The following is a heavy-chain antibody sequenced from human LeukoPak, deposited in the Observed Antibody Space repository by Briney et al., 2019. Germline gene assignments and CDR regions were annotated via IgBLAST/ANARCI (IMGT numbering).Heavy chain of an antibody. D-gene: IGHD3-9*01. CDR1: GGSFSGYY. CDR2: INHTGST. CDR3: ARAGLHKPMTG. Sequence: SSETLSLTCAVSGGSFSGYYWSWIRQPPGKGLEWMGEINHTGSTNYNPPLNSRVTISVDTSKNQFSLKLSSVTAADTAVYYCARAGLHKPMTGWGQGTLVTVSS. J-gene: IGHJ4*02. V-gene: IGHV4-34*01.